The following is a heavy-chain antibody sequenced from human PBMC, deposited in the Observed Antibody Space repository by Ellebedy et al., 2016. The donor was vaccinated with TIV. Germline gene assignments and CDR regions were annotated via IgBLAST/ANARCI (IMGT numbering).Heavy chain of an antibody. D-gene: IGHD6-19*01. Sequence: GESLKISXSASGFTFNTYAMSWVRQAPGKGLEWVSTINGGATSTFYAGSVRGRFTISRDNSKNTLDLQMNSLRAEDTAVYYCARDRGSGWNFFDDWGQGALVTVSS. CDR1: GFTFNTYA. CDR3: ARDRGSGWNFFDD. V-gene: IGHV3-23*01. CDR2: INGGATST. J-gene: IGHJ4*02.